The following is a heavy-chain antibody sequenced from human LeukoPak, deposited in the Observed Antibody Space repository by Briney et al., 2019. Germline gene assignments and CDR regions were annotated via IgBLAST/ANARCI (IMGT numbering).Heavy chain of an antibody. Sequence: NPSETLSLTCTVSGYSISSGYYWGWIRQPPGKGLEWIGSIYHSGSTYYNPSLKSRVTISVDTSKNQFSLKLSSVTAADTAVYYCARAVEQWLVRWFDPWGQGTLVTVSS. V-gene: IGHV4-38-2*02. CDR1: GYSISSGYY. D-gene: IGHD6-19*01. CDR2: IYHSGST. J-gene: IGHJ5*02. CDR3: ARAVEQWLVRWFDP.